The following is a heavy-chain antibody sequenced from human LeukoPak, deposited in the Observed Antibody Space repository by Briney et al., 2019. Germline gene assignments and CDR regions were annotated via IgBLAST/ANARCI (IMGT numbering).Heavy chain of an antibody. CDR3: AKEGRSLQTY. D-gene: IGHD5-24*01. Sequence: GGSLRLSCAASGFMFSSNWMSWVRLAPGKGLEWVANIKEDGTETYVDSVKGRFTISRDNAKNSLYLQMNSLRVEDTAVYYCAKEGRSLQTYWGQGTLVNVSS. V-gene: IGHV3-7*03. CDR1: GFMFSSNW. CDR2: IKEDGTET. J-gene: IGHJ4*02.